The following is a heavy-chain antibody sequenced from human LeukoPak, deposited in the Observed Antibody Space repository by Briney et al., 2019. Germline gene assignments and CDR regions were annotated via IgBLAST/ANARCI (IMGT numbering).Heavy chain of an antibody. V-gene: IGHV3-9*01. CDR3: AKIAVPRPGRYHIDV. D-gene: IGHD2-21*01. Sequence: GGSLRLSCAASGFIFENYAMHWVRQAPGKGLEWVSGSSWNGGVVGYMDSVKGRFTISRDNANNFLYLQMSSLKVEDTAFYYCAKIAVPRPGRYHIDVWGKGITVTVSS. CDR2: SSWNGGVV. CDR1: GFIFENYA. J-gene: IGHJ6*03.